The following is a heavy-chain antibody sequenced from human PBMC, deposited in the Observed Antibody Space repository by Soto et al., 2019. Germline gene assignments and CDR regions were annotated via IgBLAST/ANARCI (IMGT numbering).Heavy chain of an antibody. CDR3: ARDIVLVPAALVGMDD. Sequence: ASVKVSCKASEYTFTDYYLHWVRQAPGQGLEWMGWINPNSGGTNYAQKFQDGVTMTRDTSISTAYMELSSLRSDDTAMYYCARDIVLVPAALVGMDDWGQGTTVTVSS. D-gene: IGHD2-2*01. J-gene: IGHJ6*02. V-gene: IGHV1-2*02. CDR1: EYTFTDYY. CDR2: INPNSGGT.